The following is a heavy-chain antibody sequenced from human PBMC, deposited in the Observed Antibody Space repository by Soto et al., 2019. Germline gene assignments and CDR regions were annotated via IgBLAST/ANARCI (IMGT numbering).Heavy chain of an antibody. CDR1: GYTFTSYG. J-gene: IGHJ4*02. V-gene: IGHV1-18*01. D-gene: IGHD3-22*01. CDR2: ISAYNGNT. CDR3: ARVKSSRGIYYDSSGYFDY. Sequence: SVKVSYKASGYTFTSYGISWVRQTPVQGLEWMGWISAYNGNTKYSQKFQGRVTITRDTSASTAYMELSSLRSEDTAVYYCARVKSSRGIYYDSSGYFDYWGQGTLVTVYS.